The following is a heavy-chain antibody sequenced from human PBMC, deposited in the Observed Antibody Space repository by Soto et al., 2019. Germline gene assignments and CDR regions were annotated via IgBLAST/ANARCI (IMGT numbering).Heavy chain of an antibody. V-gene: IGHV5-51*01. CDR3: ARRGTGYDYGYGGMDV. D-gene: IGHD5-18*01. CDR2: IYPGNSNI. CDR1: GNTFTSYW. Sequence: XDSLKVYHQCLGNTFTSYWIGWVLQMPGKGLEWMGIIYPGNSNIRYSPSFQGQVTISADKSISTAFLQWSSLRASDTATYYCARRGTGYDYGYGGMDVCGHRTTVTVSS. J-gene: IGHJ6*02.